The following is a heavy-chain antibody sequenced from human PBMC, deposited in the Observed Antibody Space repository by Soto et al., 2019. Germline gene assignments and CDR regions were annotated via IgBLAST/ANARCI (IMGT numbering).Heavy chain of an antibody. CDR1: GFTFSSYG. Sequence: LRLSCAASGFTFSSYGMHWVRQAPGKGLEWVAVISYDGSNKYYADSVKGRFTISRDNSKNTLYLQMNSLRAEDTAVYYCAKEYSGSYPDYGMDVWGQGTTVTVSS. J-gene: IGHJ6*02. CDR2: ISYDGSNK. CDR3: AKEYSGSYPDYGMDV. V-gene: IGHV3-30*18. D-gene: IGHD1-26*01.